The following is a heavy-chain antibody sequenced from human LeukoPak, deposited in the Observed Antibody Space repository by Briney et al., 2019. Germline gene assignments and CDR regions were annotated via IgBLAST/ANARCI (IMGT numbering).Heavy chain of an antibody. CDR3: ARHRRAAAAGTPPYYFDY. CDR2: IYYSCST. V-gene: IGHV4-39*01. Sequence: PSDTLSLTCTVSGGSITTHTTYSWGWIRQPPGKGLEWIGSIYYSCSTYYNPSLKSRVTISVDTSKNQFSLKLNSVTAADTSVYYCARHRRAAAAGTPPYYFDYWGQGTLVTVSS. J-gene: IGHJ4*02. CDR1: GGSITTHTTYS. D-gene: IGHD6-13*01.